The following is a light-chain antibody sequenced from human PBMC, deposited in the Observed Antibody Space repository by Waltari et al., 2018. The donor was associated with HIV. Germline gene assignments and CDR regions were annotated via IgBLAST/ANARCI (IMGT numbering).Light chain of an antibody. V-gene: IGLV1-40*01. J-gene: IGLJ2*01. Sequence: QSVLTQPPSVSGAPGQRVTITCTGSRYHIAAGSDVHWYPQIPGTAPKLPIYGNTNRPSGVPDRFAGSKSGTSASLAITGLQAEDEADYYCQSYDSSLSASVFGEGTKLTVL. CDR1: RYHIAAGSD. CDR3: QSYDSSLSASV. CDR2: GNT.